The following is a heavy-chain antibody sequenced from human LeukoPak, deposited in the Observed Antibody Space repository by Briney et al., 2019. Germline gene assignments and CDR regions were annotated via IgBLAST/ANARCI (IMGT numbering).Heavy chain of an antibody. Sequence: SETLSLTCTVSGGPISSYYWSWIRQPPGKGLEWIGYIYYSGSTNYNPSLKSRVTISVDTSKNQFSLKLSSVTAADTAVYYCARDHSETTGWFDPWGQGTLVTVSS. J-gene: IGHJ5*02. CDR1: GGPISSYY. CDR2: IYYSGST. V-gene: IGHV4-59*12. CDR3: ARDHSETTGWFDP. D-gene: IGHD1-1*01.